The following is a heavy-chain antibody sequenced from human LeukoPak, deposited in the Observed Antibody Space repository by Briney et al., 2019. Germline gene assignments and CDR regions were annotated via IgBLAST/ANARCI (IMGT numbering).Heavy chain of an antibody. Sequence: GGSLRLSCAASGFTFRSYAMHWVRQAPGKGLEWVAGISYDGTNKYYADSVKGRFTISRDNSKNTLYLQMNSLRTDDTAVYYCARESPACGEDCYFDYWGQGTLVTVSS. CDR3: ARESPACGEDCYFDY. CDR1: GFTFRSYA. J-gene: IGHJ4*02. D-gene: IGHD2-21*02. CDR2: ISYDGTNK. V-gene: IGHV3-30-3*01.